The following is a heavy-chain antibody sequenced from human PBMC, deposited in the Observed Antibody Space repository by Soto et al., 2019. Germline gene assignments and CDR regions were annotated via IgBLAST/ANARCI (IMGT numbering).Heavy chain of an antibody. V-gene: IGHV1-2*02. J-gene: IGHJ2*01. CDR3: AGGVEFWSGYPEWYFEL. Sequence: QVQLVQSGAEVKKPGASVKVSCKASGYTFTGYYMHWVRQAPGQGLEWMGWINPNSGGPNYAQKFQGRVTMSRETSIITAYRELSRLRSDDTAVDYGAGGVEFWSGYPEWYFELCGRGTLVTVSS. CDR1: GYTFTGYY. CDR2: INPNSGGP. D-gene: IGHD3-3*01.